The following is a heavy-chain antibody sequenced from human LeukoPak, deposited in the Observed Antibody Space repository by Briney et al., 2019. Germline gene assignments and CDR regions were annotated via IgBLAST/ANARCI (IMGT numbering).Heavy chain of an antibody. CDR3: ARRGSSGRSFDY. V-gene: IGHV4-39*01. D-gene: IGHD6-25*01. J-gene: IGHJ4*02. CDR1: GVSVSSSSYY. Sequence: SETLSLTCTVSGVSVSSSSYYWGWIRQPPGKGLEWVGCIYNSGSTYYDPSLKSRVTISVDTSKNQVSLKVNSVTAADTAVYYCARRGSSGRSFDYWGQGTLVIVSS. CDR2: IYNSGST.